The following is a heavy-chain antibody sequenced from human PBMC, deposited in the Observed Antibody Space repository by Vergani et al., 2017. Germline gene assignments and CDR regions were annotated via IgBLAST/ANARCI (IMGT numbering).Heavy chain of an antibody. D-gene: IGHD3-22*01. Sequence: QVQLQESGPGLVKPSQTLSLTCSVSGDSISSGVYYWNWIRQHPGKGLEWIGYIYSTGSTHHNPSLRRRINMSVDTSKNQFSLKLNSVTAADTAMYYCGRMGGYDEGDAFRIGYFDSWRPGILVTVSS. V-gene: IGHV4-31*03. CDR3: GRMGGYDEGDAFRIGYFDS. CDR1: GDSISSGVYY. J-gene: IGHJ4*02. CDR2: IYSTGST.